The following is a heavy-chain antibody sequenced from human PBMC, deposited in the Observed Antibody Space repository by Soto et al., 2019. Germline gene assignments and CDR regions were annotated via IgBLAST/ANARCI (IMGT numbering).Heavy chain of an antibody. CDR2: INQDGSEK. CDR1: GFTFSHYW. J-gene: IGHJ4*02. V-gene: IGHV3-7*01. D-gene: IGHD5-18*01. CDR3: ARRGYAYGYGY. Sequence: GGSLRLSCAASGFTFSHYWISWVRQAPGKGLEWVANINQDGSEKYYVDSVKGRFTISRDNAKNSLYLQMNSLRAEDTAVYYCARRGYAYGYGYRGQGTLVTVSS.